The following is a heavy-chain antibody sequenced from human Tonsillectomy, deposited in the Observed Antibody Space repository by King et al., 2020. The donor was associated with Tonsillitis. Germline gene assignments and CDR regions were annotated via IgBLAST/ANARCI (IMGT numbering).Heavy chain of an antibody. CDR1: GFTFSSYA. V-gene: IGHV3-30-3*01. CDR2: ISYDGSNK. D-gene: IGHD1-26*01. Sequence: VQLVESGGGVVQPGRSLRLSCAASGFTFSSYAMHWVRQAPGKGLEWVAVISYDGSNKYYADSVKGRFTISRDNSKNTMYLQMNSLRAEDTAGYYCARDRGVSRGSYFPHGLGYWGQGTLVTVSS. CDR3: ARDRGVSRGSYFPHGLGY. J-gene: IGHJ4*02.